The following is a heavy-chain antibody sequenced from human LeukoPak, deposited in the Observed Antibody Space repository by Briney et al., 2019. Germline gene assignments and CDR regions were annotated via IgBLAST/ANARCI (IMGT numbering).Heavy chain of an antibody. J-gene: IGHJ4*02. D-gene: IGHD3-10*01. CDR3: AREYYYGSGSYSNFRTFDY. CDR1: GGSIISYY. V-gene: IGHV4-4*07. Sequence: PSETLSLTCTVSGGSIISYYWSWIRQPAGKGLEWIGRIYTSGSTNYNPSLKSRVTMSVDTSKNQFSLKLSSVTAADTAVYYCAREYYYGSGSYSNFRTFDYWGQGTLVTVSS. CDR2: IYTSGST.